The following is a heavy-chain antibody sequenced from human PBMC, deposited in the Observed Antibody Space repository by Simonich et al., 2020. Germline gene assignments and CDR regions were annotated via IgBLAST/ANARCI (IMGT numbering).Heavy chain of an antibody. CDR1: GYTFTSYG. J-gene: IGHJ3*02. D-gene: IGHD1-1*01. V-gene: IGHV1-18*01. Sequence: QVQLVQSGAEVKKPGASVKVSCKASGYTFTSYGISWVRQAPGQGLEGMGCVSADNGNTNYAQKLQGRVTMTTDTSTSTAYMELRSLRSDDTAVYYCARSTTGTTAFDIWGQGTMVTVSS. CDR2: VSADNGNT. CDR3: ARSTTGTTAFDI.